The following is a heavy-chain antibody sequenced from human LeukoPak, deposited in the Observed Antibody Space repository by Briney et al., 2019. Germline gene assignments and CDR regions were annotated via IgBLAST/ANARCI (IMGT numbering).Heavy chain of an antibody. Sequence: GESLKISCKASGYSFTNYWIGWGRQMPGKGLEWMGITYPGGSDTRYSPSFQGRVTISADKSISTAYLQWSSLKASDTAMYYCARPDSSGYYWGQGTLVTVSS. D-gene: IGHD3-22*01. CDR3: ARPDSSGYY. V-gene: IGHV5-51*01. CDR2: TYPGGSDT. CDR1: GYSFTNYW. J-gene: IGHJ4*02.